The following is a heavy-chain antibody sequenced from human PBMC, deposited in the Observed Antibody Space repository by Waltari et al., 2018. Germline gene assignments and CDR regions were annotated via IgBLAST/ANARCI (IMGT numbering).Heavy chain of an antibody. CDR1: GFTFSNFW. J-gene: IGHJ4*02. D-gene: IGHD3-10*01. CDR2: IKQDGSEE. CDR3: VRGAGWLLEY. V-gene: IGHV3-7*04. Sequence: EVHLVESGGGLVQPGGSLRLSCAASGFTFSNFWMNWAHQAPGKGPEWVANIKQDGSEEYYVDSVKGRFTISRDNAKNSLYLQMNSLRVEDTAVYYCVRGAGWLLEYWGQGTLATVSS.